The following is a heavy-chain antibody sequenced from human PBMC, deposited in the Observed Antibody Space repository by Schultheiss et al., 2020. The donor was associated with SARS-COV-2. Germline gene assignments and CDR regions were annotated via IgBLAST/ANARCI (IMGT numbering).Heavy chain of an antibody. CDR3: ARASYDFWSGYPIDYFDY. CDR1: GGSISSYY. V-gene: IGHV4-59*12. CDR2: IYYSGST. D-gene: IGHD3-3*01. J-gene: IGHJ4*02. Sequence: SETLSLTCTVSGGSISSYYWSWIRQPPGKGLEWIGYIYYSGSTYYNPSLKSRVTISVDTSKNQFSLKLSSVTAADTAVYYCARASYDFWSGYPIDYFDYWGQGTLVTVSS.